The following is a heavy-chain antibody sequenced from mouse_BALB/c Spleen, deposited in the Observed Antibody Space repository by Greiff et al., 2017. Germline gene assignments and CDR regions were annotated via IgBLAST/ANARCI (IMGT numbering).Heavy chain of an antibody. CDR3: AREGNYPAWFAY. D-gene: IGHD1-1*01. Sequence: VQLQESGPGLVAPSQSLSITCTVSGFSLTSYGVHWVRQPPGKGLEWLGVIWAGGSTNYNSALMSRLSISKDNSKSQVFLKMNSLQTDDTAMYYCAREGNYPAWFAYWGQGTLVTVSA. V-gene: IGHV2-9*02. CDR1: GFSLTSYG. CDR2: IWAGGST. J-gene: IGHJ3*01.